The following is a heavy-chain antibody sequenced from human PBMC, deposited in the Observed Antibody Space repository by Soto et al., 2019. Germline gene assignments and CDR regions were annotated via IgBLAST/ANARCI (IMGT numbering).Heavy chain of an antibody. J-gene: IGHJ4*02. CDR1: GFTVSTKY. V-gene: IGHV3-66*01. D-gene: IGHD3-16*01. CDR3: ARDPWAADY. CDR2: IYSGGST. Sequence: EVQLVESGGGLVQPGGSLRLSCAASGFTVSTKYMSWVRQAPGKGLEWVSVIYSGGSTFYADSVRGRFTISRDNSKNTVNPQMNSLRAEDTAVYYCARDPWAADYWGQGTLVTVSS.